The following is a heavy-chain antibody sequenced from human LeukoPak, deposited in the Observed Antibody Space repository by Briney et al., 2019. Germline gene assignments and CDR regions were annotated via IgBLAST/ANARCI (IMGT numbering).Heavy chain of an antibody. CDR3: ARTITMVRGGGLRGSEFDY. D-gene: IGHD3-10*01. CDR1: GGSISSSSYY. V-gene: IGHV4-39*01. J-gene: IGHJ4*02. Sequence: SETLSLTCTVSGGSISSSSYYWGWIRQPPGKGLEWIGSIYYSGSTYYNPSLKSRVTISVDTSKNQFSLKLSSVTAADTAVYYCARTITMVRGGGLRGSEFDYWGQGTLVTVSS. CDR2: IYYSGST.